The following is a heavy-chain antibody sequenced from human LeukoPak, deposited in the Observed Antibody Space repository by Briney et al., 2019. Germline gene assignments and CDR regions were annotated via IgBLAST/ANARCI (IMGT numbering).Heavy chain of an antibody. Sequence: SETLSLTCAVYGGSFSGYYWSWIRQPPGKRLEWIGEINHSGSTNYNPSLKSRVTISVDTSKNQFSLKLSSVTAADTAVYYCARGRRRLWLQGPPYFDYWGQGTLVTVSS. CDR1: GGSFSGYY. V-gene: IGHV4-34*01. J-gene: IGHJ4*02. CDR2: INHSGST. D-gene: IGHD5-24*01. CDR3: ARGRRRLWLQGPPYFDY.